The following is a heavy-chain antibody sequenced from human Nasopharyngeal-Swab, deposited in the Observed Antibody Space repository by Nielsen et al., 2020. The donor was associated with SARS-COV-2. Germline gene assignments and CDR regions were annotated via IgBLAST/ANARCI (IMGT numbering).Heavy chain of an antibody. D-gene: IGHD3-9*01. J-gene: IGHJ4*02. CDR2: IKRDGSEK. CDR3: ARGTQLRYFDWLDY. V-gene: IGHV3-7*03. Sequence: GGSLRLSCAASGFTFSSYWMSWVRQAPGKGLEWVANIKRDGSEKYYVDSVKGRFTISRDNAKNSLYLQMNSLRAEDTAVYYCARGTQLRYFDWLDYWGQGTLVTVSS. CDR1: GFTFSSYW.